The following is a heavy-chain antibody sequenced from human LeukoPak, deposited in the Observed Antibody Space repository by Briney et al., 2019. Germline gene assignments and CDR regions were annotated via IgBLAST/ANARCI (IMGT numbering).Heavy chain of an antibody. D-gene: IGHD6-13*01. CDR3: AREGGIAAAGSRWFDP. CDR1: GYSFTSYW. V-gene: IGHV5-51*01. Sequence: GESLKISCKGSGYSFTSYWIGWVRQMPGKGLEWMGIIYPGDSDTRYSPSFQGQVTISADKSISTAYLQWSSLKASDTAMYYCAREGGIAAAGSRWFDPWGQGTLVTASS. J-gene: IGHJ5*02. CDR2: IYPGDSDT.